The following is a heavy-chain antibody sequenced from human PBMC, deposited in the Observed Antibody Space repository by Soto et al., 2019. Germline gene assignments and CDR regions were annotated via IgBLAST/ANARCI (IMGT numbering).Heavy chain of an antibody. CDR1: GGSISSYY. D-gene: IGHD6-19*01. CDR2: IYYSGST. V-gene: IGHV4-59*01. J-gene: IGHJ4*02. CDR3: ARERGYSSGLFDY. Sequence: SETLSLTCTVSGGSISSYYWSWIRQPPGKGLEWIGYIYYSGSTNYNPSLKSRVTISVDXXXXXFXLXLXXXTAAXTAVYYCARERGYSSGLFDYWGQGTLVTVS.